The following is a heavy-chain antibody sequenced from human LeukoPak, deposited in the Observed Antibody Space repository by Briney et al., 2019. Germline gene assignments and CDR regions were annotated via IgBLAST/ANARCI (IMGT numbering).Heavy chain of an antibody. D-gene: IGHD2/OR15-2a*01. CDR2: IKQDGSGK. CDR3: ARLIVIPGGIDV. Sequence: PGGSLRLSCAASGFIFSSYWMSWVRQAPGKGLEWVANIKQDGSGKYYVDSVKGRFTISRENAKNSLYLQMNSLRAEDTAVYYCARLIVIPGGIDVWGQGTTVTVSS. V-gene: IGHV3-7*03. CDR1: GFIFSSYW. J-gene: IGHJ6*02.